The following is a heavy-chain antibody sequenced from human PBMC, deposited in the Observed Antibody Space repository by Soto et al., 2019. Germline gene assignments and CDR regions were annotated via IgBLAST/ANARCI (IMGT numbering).Heavy chain of an antibody. D-gene: IGHD4-17*01. CDR3: ARGGYGDYFSHYYYYMDV. V-gene: IGHV3-33*01. CDR1: GFTFSSYG. J-gene: IGHJ6*03. CDR2: IWYDGSNK. Sequence: GGSLRLSCAASGFTFSSYGMHWVRQAPGKGLEWVAVIWYDGSNKYYADSVKGRFTISRDNSKNTLYLQMNSLRAEDTAVYYCARGGYGDYFSHYYYYMDVWGKGTTVTVSS.